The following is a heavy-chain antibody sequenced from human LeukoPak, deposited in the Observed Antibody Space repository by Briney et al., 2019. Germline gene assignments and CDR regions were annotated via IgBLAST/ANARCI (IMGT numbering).Heavy chain of an antibody. V-gene: IGHV3-30-3*01. J-gene: IGHJ4*02. CDR2: ISYDGSNK. CDR1: GFTFSSYA. Sequence: GGSLRLSCAASGFTFSSYAMHWVRQAPGKGLEWVAVISYDGSNKYYADSVKGRFTISRDNSKNTLYLQMNSLRAEDTAVYYCAREESGSYFFDYWGQGTLVTVSS. CDR3: AREESGSYFFDY. D-gene: IGHD1-26*01.